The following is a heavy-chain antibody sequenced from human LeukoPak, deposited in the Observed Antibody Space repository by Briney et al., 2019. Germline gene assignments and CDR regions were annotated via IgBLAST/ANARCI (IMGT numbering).Heavy chain of an antibody. CDR1: GYTFTGYY. CDR3: ARDFFHRIRTFCNVFDY. J-gene: IGHJ4*02. V-gene: IGHV1-2*02. Sequence: ASVKVSCKASGYTFTGYYLHWVRQAPGQGPEWVGWINPNSCATIYAQKFQGRVTMTRDTSISTGYMELTRLTSVDTAVYYCARDFFHRIRTFCNVFDYWGQGTLVTVSS. CDR2: INPNSCAT. D-gene: IGHD3-3*02.